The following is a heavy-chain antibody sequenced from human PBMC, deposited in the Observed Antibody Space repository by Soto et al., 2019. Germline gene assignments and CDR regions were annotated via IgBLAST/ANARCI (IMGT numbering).Heavy chain of an antibody. Sequence: QVQLVQSGAEVKKPGSSVKVSCKASGGTFSSYAISWVRQAPGQGLEWMGGIIPICGTANYAQKFQGRVMITAEESTSTGYLELISLRSEDTAVYYCAREIGNFWSGYAGSGSSLRAFDIWCQGTMVTVSS. CDR2: IIPICGTA. CDR3: AREIGNFWSGYAGSGSSLRAFDI. J-gene: IGHJ3*02. D-gene: IGHD3-3*01. V-gene: IGHV1-69*01. CDR1: GGTFSSYA.